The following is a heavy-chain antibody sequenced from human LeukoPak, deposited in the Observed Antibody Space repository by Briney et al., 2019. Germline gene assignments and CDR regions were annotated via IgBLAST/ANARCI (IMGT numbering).Heavy chain of an antibody. CDR2: IIPMSGIK. CDR3: TRPRYCSSTNCPFDY. Sequence: SVKVSCKASGGTFSSYAINWVRQAPGQGLEWMGGIIPMSGIKNYAQKFQGRVTITADESTSTAYMELTNLRSEDTAVYYCTRPRYCSSTNCPFDYWGQGTLVTVSS. D-gene: IGHD2-2*01. CDR1: GGTFSSYA. V-gene: IGHV1-69*13. J-gene: IGHJ4*02.